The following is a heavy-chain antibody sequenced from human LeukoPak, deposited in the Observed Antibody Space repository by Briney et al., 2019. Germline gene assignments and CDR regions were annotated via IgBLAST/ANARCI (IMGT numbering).Heavy chain of an antibody. D-gene: IGHD5-18*01. V-gene: IGHV3-30*04. CDR2: ISYDGSNK. CDR1: GFTFSNFA. J-gene: IGHJ4*02. CDR3: ARVGRGYSFNVYYFDY. Sequence: GGSLRLSCAASGFTFSNFAMHWVRQAPGKGLEWVAIISYDGSNKYYADSVKGRFTISRDNSKNTLYLQMNSLRAEDTAVYYCARVGRGYSFNVYYFDYWGQGTLVTVSS.